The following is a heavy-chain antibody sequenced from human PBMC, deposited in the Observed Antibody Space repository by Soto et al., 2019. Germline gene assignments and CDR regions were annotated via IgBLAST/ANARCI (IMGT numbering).Heavy chain of an antibody. CDR1: GFTFSSYG. J-gene: IGHJ6*02. D-gene: IGHD1-7*01. CDR2: ISYDGSNK. V-gene: IGHV3-30*18. CDR3: AQGKAWNYRKGMDV. Sequence: QVQLVESGGGVVQPGRSLRLSCAASGFTFSSYGMHWVRQAPGKGLEWVAVISYDGSNKYYADSVKGRFTITRDNSKNTLYLQMNSLRVEDTSVYFCAQGKAWNYRKGMDVWGQGTTVTVSS.